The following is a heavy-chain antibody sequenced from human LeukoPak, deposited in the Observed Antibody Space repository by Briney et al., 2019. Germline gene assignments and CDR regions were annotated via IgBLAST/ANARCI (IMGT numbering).Heavy chain of an antibody. Sequence: GASVKVSYKASGFTFTSSAMQWVRQARGQRLEWIGWIVVGSGNTNYAQKFQERVTITRDMSTSTAYMELSSLGSEDTAVYYCAADPNFWSGYYEETQFDPWGQGTLVTVSS. D-gene: IGHD3-3*01. CDR3: AADPNFWSGYYEETQFDP. J-gene: IGHJ5*02. V-gene: IGHV1-58*02. CDR1: GFTFTSSA. CDR2: IVVGSGNT.